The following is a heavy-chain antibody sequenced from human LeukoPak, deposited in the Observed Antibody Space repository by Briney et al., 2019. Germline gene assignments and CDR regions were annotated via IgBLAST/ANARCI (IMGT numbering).Heavy chain of an antibody. D-gene: IGHD2-15*01. CDR3: ARPHCSGATCYSRYFDD. Sequence: GGSLRLSCAASGFIFSSYSMTWVRQAPGKGLVWVSYISSRSDTIYYADSVKSRFTISRDNAKNSLYLQMNSLRAEDTAVYYCARPHCSGATCYSRYFDDWGQGTLVTVSS. V-gene: IGHV3-48*01. CDR1: GFIFSSYS. CDR2: ISSRSDTI. J-gene: IGHJ4*02.